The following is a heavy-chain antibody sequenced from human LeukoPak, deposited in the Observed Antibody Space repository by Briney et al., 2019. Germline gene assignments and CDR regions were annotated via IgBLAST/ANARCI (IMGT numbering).Heavy chain of an antibody. Sequence: GGSLRLSCAASGFTVSSNYMSWVRQAPGKGLEWVSVIYSGGSTYYADSVKGRFTISRENSKNTLYLQMNSLRAEDTAVYYCARDRSSGSYFDAFDIWGQGTMVTVSS. CDR1: GFTVSSNY. CDR2: IYSGGST. J-gene: IGHJ3*02. CDR3: ARDRSSGSYFDAFDI. D-gene: IGHD1-26*01. V-gene: IGHV3-66*02.